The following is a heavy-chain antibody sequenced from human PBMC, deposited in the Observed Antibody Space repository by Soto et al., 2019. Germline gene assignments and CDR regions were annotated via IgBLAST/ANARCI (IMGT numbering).Heavy chain of an antibody. D-gene: IGHD4-17*01. CDR2: INHSGST. CDR1: GWSFSGYY. V-gene: IGHV4-34*01. CDR3: ARAYGGNVFDY. J-gene: IGHJ4*02. Sequence: QVQLQQWGAGLLKPSETLSLTCAVYGWSFSGYYWSWIRQPPGKGLEWIGEINHSGSTNYNPSLMSRVTVAVDTSKNQFSLKRSSVTAADTAVYYCARAYGGNVFDYWGQGTLVTVSS.